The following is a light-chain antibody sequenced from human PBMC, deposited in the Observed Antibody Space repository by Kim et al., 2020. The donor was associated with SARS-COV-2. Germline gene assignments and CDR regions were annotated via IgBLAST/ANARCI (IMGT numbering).Light chain of an antibody. CDR2: QDS. J-gene: IGLJ2*01. CDR3: QAWDSSTGVV. CDR1: KLGDKY. Sequence: VSPGQPASLTCSGDKLGDKYACWYQQKPGQSPVLVIYQDSKRPSGIPERFSGSNSGNTATLTISGTQAMDEADYYCQAWDSSTGVVFGGGTQLTVL. V-gene: IGLV3-1*01.